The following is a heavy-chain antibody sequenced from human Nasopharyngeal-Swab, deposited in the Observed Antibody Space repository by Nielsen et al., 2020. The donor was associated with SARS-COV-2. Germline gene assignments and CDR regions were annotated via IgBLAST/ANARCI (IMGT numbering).Heavy chain of an antibody. V-gene: IGHV3-30*18. CDR2: ISYDGSNK. D-gene: IGHD2-21*02. CDR3: AKCGGDCRGRSVYFDY. J-gene: IGHJ4*02. Sequence: WIRQPPGKGLEWVAVISYDGSNKYYADSVKGRFTISRDNSKNTLYLQMNSLRAEDTAVYYCAKCGGDCRGRSVYFDYWGQGTRVTVSS.